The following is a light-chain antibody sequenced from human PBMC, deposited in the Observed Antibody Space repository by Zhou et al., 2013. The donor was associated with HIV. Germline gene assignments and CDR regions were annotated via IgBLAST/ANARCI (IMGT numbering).Light chain of an antibody. CDR1: ESVGSNY. CDR2: GAS. Sequence: EVVLTQSPGILSLSPGERATLSCRASESVGSNYLAWYQQKPGQAPRLLIYGASSRATGIPDRFSGSGSGTDFTLTINRLEPEDFAVYYCQQYGSSPMSFGQGTRLEIK. CDR3: QQYGSSPMS. J-gene: IGKJ5*01. V-gene: IGKV3-20*01.